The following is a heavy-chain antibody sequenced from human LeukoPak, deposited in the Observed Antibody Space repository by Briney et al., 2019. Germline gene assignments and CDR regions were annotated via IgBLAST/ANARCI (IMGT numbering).Heavy chain of an antibody. CDR3: ARVGASLTAAGAFRYYYMDV. V-gene: IGHV3-30*04. CDR2: ISYDGSNK. CDR1: GFTFSSYA. Sequence: GGSLRLSCAASGFTFSSYAMHWVRQAPGKGLEWVAVISYDGSNKYYADSVKGRFTISRDNSKNTLYLQMNSLRADDTAVYYCARVGASLTAAGAFRYYYMDVWGKGTTVTVSS. J-gene: IGHJ6*03. D-gene: IGHD6-13*01.